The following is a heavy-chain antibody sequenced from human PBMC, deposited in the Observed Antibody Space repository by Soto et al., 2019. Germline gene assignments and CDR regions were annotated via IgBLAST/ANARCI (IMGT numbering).Heavy chain of an antibody. CDR2: INTVNGNT. J-gene: IGHJ6*02. Sequence: ASVKVSCKASGYTFSNYAIHCLRPAPGQRFTWMGWINTVNGNTKYSQNFQDRVTITRDTSASTAYMELSSLRSEDSAVYYCARDRGHMVRASRAYYYGMDVWDQGTTVTVSS. CDR3: ARDRGHMVRASRAYYYGMDV. V-gene: IGHV1-3*04. D-gene: IGHD3-10*01. CDR1: GYTFSNYA.